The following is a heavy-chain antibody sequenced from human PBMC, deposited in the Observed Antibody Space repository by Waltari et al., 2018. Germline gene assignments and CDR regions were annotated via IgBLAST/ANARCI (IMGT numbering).Heavy chain of an antibody. CDR1: GDSISSVGYY. CDR3: ARESYSSSAGYFYYYGLDV. V-gene: IGHV4-31*03. J-gene: IGHJ6*02. D-gene: IGHD6-6*01. Sequence: QVQLQESGPGLVKPSQTLSLTCPVSGDSISSVGYYWTWIRQQPGKGLECIGYIHYSGSTYYNPSLKSRVTISIDTSKKQFSLKLTSVTAADTAVYYCARESYSSSAGYFYYYGLDVWGQGTTVTVSS. CDR2: IHYSGST.